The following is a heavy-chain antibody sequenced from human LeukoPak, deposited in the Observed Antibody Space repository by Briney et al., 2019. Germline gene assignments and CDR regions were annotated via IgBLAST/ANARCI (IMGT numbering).Heavy chain of an antibody. Sequence: GGSLRLSCAASGFTFSSYSMNWVRQAPGKGLEWASSISSSSSYIYYADSVKGRFTISRDNAKNSLYLQMNSLRAEDTAVYYCARIYDFWSGLTYMDVWGKGTTVTVSS. D-gene: IGHD3-3*01. CDR3: ARIYDFWSGLTYMDV. CDR2: ISSSSSYI. CDR1: GFTFSSYS. V-gene: IGHV3-21*01. J-gene: IGHJ6*03.